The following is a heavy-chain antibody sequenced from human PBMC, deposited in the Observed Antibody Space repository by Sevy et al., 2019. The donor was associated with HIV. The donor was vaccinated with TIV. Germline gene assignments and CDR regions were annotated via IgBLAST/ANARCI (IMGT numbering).Heavy chain of an antibody. V-gene: IGHV1-18*01. CDR2: ISAYNGNT. D-gene: IGHD3-22*01. J-gene: IGHJ4*02. CDR1: GYTFTSYG. CDR3: ARAYYYDSSGSRGYYFDY. Sequence: ASVKVSCKASGYTFTSYGISWVRQAPGQGLEWMGWISAYNGNTNYAQKLQGSVTMTTDTSTSTAYMELRSLRSDDTAVYYCARAYYYDSSGSRGYYFDYWGQGTLVTVSS.